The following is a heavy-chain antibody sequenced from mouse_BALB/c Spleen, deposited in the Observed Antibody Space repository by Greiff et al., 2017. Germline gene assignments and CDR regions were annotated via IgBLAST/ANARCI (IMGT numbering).Heavy chain of an antibody. D-gene: IGHD1-1*01. Sequence: EVQLQQSGTVLARPGASVKMSCKASGYTFTSYWMHWVKQRPGQGLEWIGAIYPGNSDTSYNQKFKGKAKLTAVTSTSTAYMELSSLTNEDSAVYYCTRGHYYGSSYLYAMDYWGQGTSVTVSS. CDR2: IYPGNSDT. CDR1: GYTFTSYW. J-gene: IGHJ4*01. CDR3: TRGHYYGSSYLYAMDY. V-gene: IGHV1-5*01.